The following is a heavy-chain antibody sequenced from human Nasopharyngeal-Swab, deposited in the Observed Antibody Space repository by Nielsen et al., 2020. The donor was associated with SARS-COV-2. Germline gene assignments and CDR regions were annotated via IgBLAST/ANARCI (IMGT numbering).Heavy chain of an antibody. Sequence: SETLSLTCAISGDSVSSNSAAWNWIRQSPSRGLEWLGRTYYRSKWYNDYAVSVKSRITIDPDTSKNQFSLQLNSVTPEDTAVYYCARGTGPTYYFDYWGQGTLVTVSS. CDR1: GDSVSSNSAA. J-gene: IGHJ4*02. CDR3: ARGTGPTYYFDY. D-gene: IGHD1-1*01. V-gene: IGHV6-1*01. CDR2: TYYRSKWYN.